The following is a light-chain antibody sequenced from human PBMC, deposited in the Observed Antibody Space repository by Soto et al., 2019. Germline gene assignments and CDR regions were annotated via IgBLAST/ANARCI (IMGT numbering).Light chain of an antibody. CDR2: DVS. CDR1: SSDVGDYDF. V-gene: IGLV2-14*03. J-gene: IGLJ3*02. Sequence: QSALTQPASVSGSPGQSITISCTGTSSDVGDYDFVSWYQQHPGKAPKLLIYDVSNRPSGVSNRFSGSKSGNTASPTISGLQAEDEADYYCSSYTNRNTLVFGGGTKLTVL. CDR3: SSYTNRNTLV.